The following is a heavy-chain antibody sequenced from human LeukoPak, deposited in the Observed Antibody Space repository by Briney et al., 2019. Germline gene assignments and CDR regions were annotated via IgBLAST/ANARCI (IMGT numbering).Heavy chain of an antibody. Sequence: PGGSLRLSGAASGFTFSSHGMHWVRQAPGKGLEWVAVIWYDGSDKYYADSVKGRFTISRDNSKNTLYLQMTSLRADDTAVYYCARDRVLHYFDYWGQGALVTVSS. CDR3: ARDRVLHYFDY. V-gene: IGHV3-33*01. CDR1: GFTFSSHG. CDR2: IWYDGSDK. J-gene: IGHJ4*02. D-gene: IGHD3-16*01.